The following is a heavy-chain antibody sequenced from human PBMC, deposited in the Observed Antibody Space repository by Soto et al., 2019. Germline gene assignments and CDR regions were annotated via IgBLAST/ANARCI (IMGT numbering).Heavy chain of an antibody. CDR3: ARDKGHYGSGALDY. Sequence: SETLSLSCTVSGGSISSGGYYWSWIRQHPGKGLEWIGYIYYSGSTYYNPSLKSRVTISVDTSKNQFSLKLSSVTAADTAVYYCARDKGHYGSGALDYWGQGTLVTVSS. CDR2: IYYSGST. J-gene: IGHJ4*02. V-gene: IGHV4-31*03. D-gene: IGHD3-10*01. CDR1: GGSISSGGYY.